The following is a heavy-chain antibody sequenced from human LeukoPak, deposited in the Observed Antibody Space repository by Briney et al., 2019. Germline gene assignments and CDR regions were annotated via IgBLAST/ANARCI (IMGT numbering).Heavy chain of an antibody. CDR3: ARVFRPSLTVFIIRGAFDI. D-gene: IGHD3-3*01. CDR2: ISYDGGNK. J-gene: IGHJ3*02. Sequence: PGGSLRLSCAASGFSFSNYVMHWVRQAPGRGLEWVTLISYDGGNKYYADSVKGRFTISRDNSKNTLYLQMNSLRVEDTAVYYCARVFRPSLTVFIIRGAFDIWGQGTMVTVSS. V-gene: IGHV3-30-3*01. CDR1: GFSFSNYV.